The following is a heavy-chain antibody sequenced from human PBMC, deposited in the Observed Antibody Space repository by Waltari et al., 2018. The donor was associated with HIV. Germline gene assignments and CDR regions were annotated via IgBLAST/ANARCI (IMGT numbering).Heavy chain of an antibody. V-gene: IGHV4-34*01. Sequence: QVQLQQWGAGLLKPSETLSLTCAVYGGSFSGYYWSWIRQPPGKGLEWIGEITHSGSTNYNPSLESRVTISIDTSKNQFSLKLSSVTAADTALYYCARGSSSGWYDYWGQGTLVTVSS. CDR1: GGSFSGYY. J-gene: IGHJ4*02. CDR2: ITHSGST. D-gene: IGHD6-19*01. CDR3: ARGSSSGWYDY.